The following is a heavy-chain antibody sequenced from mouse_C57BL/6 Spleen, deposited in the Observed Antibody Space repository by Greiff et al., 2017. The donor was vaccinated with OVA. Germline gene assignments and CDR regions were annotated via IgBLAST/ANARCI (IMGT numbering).Heavy chain of an antibody. CDR2: INPNNGGT. D-gene: IGHD2-1*01. CDR3: ARRGGNYDAMDY. Sequence: EVQLQQSGPELVKPGASVKISCKASGYTFTDYYMNWVKQSHGKSLEWIGDINPNNGGTSYNQKFKGKATLTVDKSSSTAYMELRSLTSEDSAVYYCARRGGNYDAMDYWGQGTSVTVSS. J-gene: IGHJ4*01. V-gene: IGHV1-26*01. CDR1: GYTFTDYY.